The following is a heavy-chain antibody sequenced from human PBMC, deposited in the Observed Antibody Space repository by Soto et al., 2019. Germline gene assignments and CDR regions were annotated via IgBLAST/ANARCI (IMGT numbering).Heavy chain of an antibody. J-gene: IGHJ6*02. D-gene: IGHD1-1*01. Sequence: VQLVQSGAEVKKPGSSVKLSCKASGGTFNRYTISWVRQAPGQGLEWMGGIIPIFGTANYAQKFQGRVAIIADESTSAAYMELRSLRSEDTAVYYCALWGFRDGNNSKYKYSGMDVWGQGTTVT. CDR3: ALWGFRDGNNSKYKYSGMDV. CDR1: GGTFNRYT. CDR2: IIPIFGTA. V-gene: IGHV1-69*01.